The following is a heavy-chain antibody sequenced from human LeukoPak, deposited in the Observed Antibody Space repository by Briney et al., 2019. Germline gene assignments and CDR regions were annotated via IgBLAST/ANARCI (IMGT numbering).Heavy chain of an antibody. V-gene: IGHV1-69*13. Sequence: SVNVSCKASGGTFSSYAISWVRQAPGQGLEWMGGIIPIFGTANYAQKFQGRVTITADESTSTAYMELSSLRSEDTAVYYCASGWIQLWLIVYWGQGTLVTVSS. J-gene: IGHJ4*02. CDR2: IIPIFGTA. D-gene: IGHD5-18*01. CDR3: ASGWIQLWLIVY. CDR1: GGTFSSYA.